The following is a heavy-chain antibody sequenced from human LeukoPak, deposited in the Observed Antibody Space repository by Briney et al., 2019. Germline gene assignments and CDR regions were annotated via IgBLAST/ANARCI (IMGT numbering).Heavy chain of an antibody. Sequence: ASVKVSCKASGYAFTSYGISWVRQAPGQGLEWMGWISAYNGNTNYAQKLLGRVTMTTDTSTSTAYMELRSLRSDDTAVYYCARIIYYGSGSYYSYFDYWGQGTLVTVSS. CDR3: ARIIYYGSGSYYSYFDY. CDR1: GYAFTSYG. J-gene: IGHJ4*02. CDR2: ISAYNGNT. V-gene: IGHV1-18*01. D-gene: IGHD3-10*01.